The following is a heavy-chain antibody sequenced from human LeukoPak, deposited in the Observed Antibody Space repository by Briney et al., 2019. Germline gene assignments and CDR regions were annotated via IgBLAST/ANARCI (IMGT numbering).Heavy chain of an antibody. Sequence: GESLRPSCAASGFTASTYYMNWVRQAPGKGLEWVSADTSSTTSTYYANSVRGRFTISRDNSMNTLYLQMNSLRADDTAVYYCSKAPLGACAGAVCYYLDVWGKGTTVIVSS. V-gene: IGHV3-23*01. CDR3: SKAPLGACAGAVCYYLDV. D-gene: IGHD2-8*02. CDR2: DTSSTTST. J-gene: IGHJ6*03. CDR1: GFTASTYY.